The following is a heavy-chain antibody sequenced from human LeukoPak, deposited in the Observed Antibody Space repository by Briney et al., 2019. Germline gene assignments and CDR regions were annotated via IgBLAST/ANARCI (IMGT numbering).Heavy chain of an antibody. CDR1: GSTFSSYA. Sequence: GGSLRLSCAASGSTFSSYAMSGVRQGRGMGLERVSAISGSGGSTYYADSVKGRFTISRDNSKNTLYLQMNSLRAEDTAVYYCAKNPLFVWGSYRSTYYFDYWGQGTLVTVSS. CDR3: AKNPLFVWGSYRSTYYFDY. CDR2: ISGSGGST. J-gene: IGHJ4*02. D-gene: IGHD3-16*02. V-gene: IGHV3-23*01.